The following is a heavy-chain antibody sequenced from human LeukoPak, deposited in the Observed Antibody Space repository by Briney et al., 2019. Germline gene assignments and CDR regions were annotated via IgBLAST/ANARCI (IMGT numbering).Heavy chain of an antibody. J-gene: IGHJ4*02. CDR3: ARVPSDSSSSYDY. D-gene: IGHD6-6*01. V-gene: IGHV3-7*03. CDR1: GFTFNTYY. CDR2: IKQDGSEN. Sequence: GGSLRLSCAASGFTFNTYYMTWVRQAPGKGLEWVAGIKQDGSENYYMDSVKGRFTISRDNSKNTLYLQMNSLRAEDTAVYYCARVPSDSSSSYDYWGQGTLVTVSS.